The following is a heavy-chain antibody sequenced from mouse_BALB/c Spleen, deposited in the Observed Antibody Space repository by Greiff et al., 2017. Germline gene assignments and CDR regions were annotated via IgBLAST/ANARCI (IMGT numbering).Heavy chain of an antibody. CDR2: ISSGGSYT. CDR1: GFTFSSYT. CDR3: TRAYGNYDAMDY. V-gene: IGHV5-6-4*01. Sequence: EVQRVESGGGLVKPGGSLKLSCAASGFTFSSYTMSWVRQTPEKRLEWVATISSGGSYTYYPDSVKGRFTISRDNAKNTLYLQMSSLKSEDTAMYYCTRAYGNYDAMDYWGQGTSVTVSS. D-gene: IGHD2-10*02. J-gene: IGHJ4*01.